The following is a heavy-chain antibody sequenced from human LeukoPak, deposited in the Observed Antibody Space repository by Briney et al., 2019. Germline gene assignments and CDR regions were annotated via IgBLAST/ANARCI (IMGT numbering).Heavy chain of an antibody. CDR1: GYTFISYA. J-gene: IGHJ4*02. V-gene: IGHV7-4-1*02. CDR2: INTETGNP. D-gene: IGHD3-10*01. CDR3: ARGGYYGGSGTYGFFDY. Sequence: ASVKVSCKASGYTFISYAMNWVRQAPGQGLEWMGWINTETGNPTYAQGFTGQFVFSVDTSVNTAYLQISSLRTEDTAVYYRARGGYYGGSGTYGFFDYWGQGSLVTVSS.